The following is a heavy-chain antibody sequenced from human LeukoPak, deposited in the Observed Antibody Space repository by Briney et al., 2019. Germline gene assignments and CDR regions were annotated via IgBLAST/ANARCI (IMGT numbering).Heavy chain of an antibody. CDR3: ARQISGSYYDFDY. J-gene: IGHJ4*02. V-gene: IGHV4-39*01. D-gene: IGHD1-26*01. CDR1: GGSISSSSNY. Sequence: PSETLSLTCTVSGGSISSSSNYWGWIRQPPGKGLEWIGSIYYSGSTYYNPSLKSRVTISVDTSKNQFSLKLSSVTAADTAVYYCARQISGSYYDFDYWGQGTLVTVSS. CDR2: IYYSGST.